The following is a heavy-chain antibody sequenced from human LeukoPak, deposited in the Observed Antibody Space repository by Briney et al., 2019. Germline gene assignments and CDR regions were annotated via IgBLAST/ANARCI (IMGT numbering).Heavy chain of an antibody. Sequence: GGSLRLSCAASGFTFSSYWMHWVRQAPGKGLVWVSRINSDGSSTSYADSVKGRFTISRDNAKNTLYLQMNSLRAEDTAVYYCARGRPYYYDSSGYHYFDYWGQGTLVTVSP. CDR3: ARGRPYYYDSSGYHYFDY. J-gene: IGHJ4*02. V-gene: IGHV3-74*01. D-gene: IGHD3-22*01. CDR2: INSDGSST. CDR1: GFTFSSYW.